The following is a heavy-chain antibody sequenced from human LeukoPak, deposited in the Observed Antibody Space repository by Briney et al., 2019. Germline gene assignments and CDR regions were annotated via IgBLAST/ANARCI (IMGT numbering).Heavy chain of an antibody. J-gene: IGHJ4*02. D-gene: IGHD3-10*01. V-gene: IGHV3-49*04. CDR3: TSDEDSGSFGEFLGY. Sequence: PGGSRRLSCTAPGFTFVDCAIGSARQAPGKGLEWVGFIRSKAYGGTTEYAASVKGRFIISRDDSKSIAYPQMNSLKTEDTAAYDCTSDEDSGSFGEFLGYWGQGTLVTVSS. CDR1: GFTFVDCA. CDR2: IRSKAYGGTT.